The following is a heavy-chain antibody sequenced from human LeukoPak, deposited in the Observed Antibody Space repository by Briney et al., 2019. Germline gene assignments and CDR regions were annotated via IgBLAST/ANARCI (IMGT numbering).Heavy chain of an antibody. Sequence: GGSLRLSCVASEFIFNSNVMHWVRQAPGKGLEWVSVISYGGSDKFYADSVQGRFTISRDNTKNTLYLQMNSLRTEDTAVYYCARASTWVPGKDSSGYYYPYALDLWGQGTVVTVSP. CDR3: ARASTWVPGKDSSGYYYPYALDL. J-gene: IGHJ3*01. V-gene: IGHV3-30-3*01. D-gene: IGHD3-22*01. CDR2: ISYGGSDK. CDR1: EFIFNSNV.